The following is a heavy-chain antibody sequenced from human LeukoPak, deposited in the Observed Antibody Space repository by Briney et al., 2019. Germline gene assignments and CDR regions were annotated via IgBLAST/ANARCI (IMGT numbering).Heavy chain of an antibody. D-gene: IGHD6-19*01. J-gene: IGHJ4*02. CDR3: ARALPGIAVADVDY. CDR2: INPNSGGT. CDR1: GYTFTGYY. Sequence: ASVKVSCKASGYTFTGYYMHWGRQAPGQGLEWMGRINPNSGGTNYAQKFQGRVTMTRDTSISTAYMELSRLRSDDTAVYYCARALPGIAVADVDYWGQETLVTVSS. V-gene: IGHV1-2*06.